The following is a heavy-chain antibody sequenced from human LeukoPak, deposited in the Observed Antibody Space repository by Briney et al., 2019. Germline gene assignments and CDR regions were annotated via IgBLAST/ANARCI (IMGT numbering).Heavy chain of an antibody. J-gene: IGHJ4*02. V-gene: IGHV4-59*01. CDR1: GGSISSYY. D-gene: IGHD5-18*01. Sequence: PSETLSLTCTVSGGSISSYYWSWIRQPPGEGLEWIGYIYYSGSTNYNPSLKSRVTISVDTSKNQFSLKLSSVTAADTAVYYCARDRIQLDYWGQGTLVTVSS. CDR3: ARDRIQLDY. CDR2: IYYSGST.